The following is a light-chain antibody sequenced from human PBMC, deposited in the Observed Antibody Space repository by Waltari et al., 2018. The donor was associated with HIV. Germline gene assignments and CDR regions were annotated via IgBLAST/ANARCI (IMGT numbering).Light chain of an antibody. CDR2: EVT. Sequence: QSALTQPPSASGSPGQSVTLSCTGTNSDIGTYDYVSWYQQHPGKAPKLVISEVTKRPSGVSDRSSGSKSGNTAFLTVSGLQAEDEADYYCSSFANRDGFYVLFGGGTRLTVL. J-gene: IGLJ2*01. CDR1: NSDIGTYDY. V-gene: IGLV2-8*01. CDR3: SSFANRDGFYVL.